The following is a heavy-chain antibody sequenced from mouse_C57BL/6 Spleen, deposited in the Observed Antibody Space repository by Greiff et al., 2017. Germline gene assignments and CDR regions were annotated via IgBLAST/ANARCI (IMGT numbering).Heavy chain of an antibody. CDR1: GYTFTDYE. D-gene: IGHD1-1*01. V-gene: IGHV1-15*01. CDR2: IDPETGGT. CDR3: TGYGKGNAMDY. Sequence: QVQLKQSGAELVRPGASVTLSCKASGYTFTDYEMHWVKQTPVHGLEWIGAIDPETGGTAYNQKFKGKAILTADKSSSTAYMELRSLTSEDSAVYYCTGYGKGNAMDYWGQGTSVTVSS. J-gene: IGHJ4*01.